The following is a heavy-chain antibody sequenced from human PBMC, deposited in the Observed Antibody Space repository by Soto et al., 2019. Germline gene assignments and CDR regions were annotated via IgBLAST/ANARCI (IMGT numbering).Heavy chain of an antibody. CDR2: IYYSGST. D-gene: IGHD2-15*01. V-gene: IGHV4-39*01. CDR3: ERRYDGWSYFDY. CDR1: GGSISSSSYY. J-gene: IGHJ4*02. Sequence: PSETLSLTCTVSGGSISSSSYYWGWIRQPPGKGLEWIGSIYYSGSTYYDPSLKSRVTISVDTSKNQFSLKLSSVTAADTAVYYCERRYDGWSYFDYWGQGTLVTVSS.